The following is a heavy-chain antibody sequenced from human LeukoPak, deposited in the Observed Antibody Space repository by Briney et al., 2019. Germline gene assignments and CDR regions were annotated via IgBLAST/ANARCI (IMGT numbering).Heavy chain of an antibody. J-gene: IGHJ5*02. CDR3: ARRPYDILAYYYGRGAVFHP. CDR1: ADSPSSSFW. V-gene: IGHV4/OR15-8*02. Sequence: SETMSLTCVLSADSPSSSFWWSCVRQDPGKGLEGIGALTHSATTMYSPSSESRLSISMDKSRNVFPLRLNSMTAADTAVYYCARRPYDILAYYYGRGAVFHPWGQGTVVTVSS. D-gene: IGHD3-9*01. CDR2: LTHSATT.